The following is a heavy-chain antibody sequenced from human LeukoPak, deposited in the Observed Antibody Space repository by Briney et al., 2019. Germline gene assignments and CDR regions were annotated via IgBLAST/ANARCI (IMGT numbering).Heavy chain of an antibody. CDR3: ARCISMVRGVIRPPDY. D-gene: IGHD3-10*01. V-gene: IGHV4-39*01. CDR2: IYYGGSA. Sequence: SETLSLTCSVSGXSISSSSYHWGWIRQSPGKGLEWIGSIYYGGSAYYNPSLKSRLTISVDTSKNQFSLKLNSVTAADTAVYYCARCISMVRGVIRPPDYWGQGTLVTVSS. CDR1: GXSISSSSYH. J-gene: IGHJ4*02.